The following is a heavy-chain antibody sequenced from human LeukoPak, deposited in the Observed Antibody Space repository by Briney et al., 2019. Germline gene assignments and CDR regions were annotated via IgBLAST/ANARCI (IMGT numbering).Heavy chain of an antibody. J-gene: IGHJ3*02. V-gene: IGHV3-11*01. D-gene: IGHD1-1*01. Sequence: AGGSLRLSCAASGFTFSDYYMSWIRQAPGKGLEWISYISGGGRTIYYADSVKGRFSISRDNSKNTLYLQMNSLRAEDTAVYYCAKGFQLQRQRLWVVPPPDAFDIWGQGTMVTVSS. CDR2: ISGGGRTI. CDR3: AKGFQLQRQRLWVVPPPDAFDI. CDR1: GFTFSDYY.